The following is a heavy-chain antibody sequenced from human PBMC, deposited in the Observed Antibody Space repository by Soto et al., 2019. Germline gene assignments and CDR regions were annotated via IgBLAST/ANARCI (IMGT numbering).Heavy chain of an antibody. J-gene: IGHJ4*02. V-gene: IGHV4-59*01. D-gene: IGHD6-6*01. CDR2: IYYSGST. CDR1: GGSISSYY. Sequence: SETLSLTCTVSGGSISSYYWSWIRQPPGRGLEWIGYIYYSGSTNYNPSLKSRVTISVDTSKNQFSLKLSSVTAADTAVYYCARESSIAARPSSYYFDYWGQGTLVTVSS. CDR3: ARESSIAARPSSYYFDY.